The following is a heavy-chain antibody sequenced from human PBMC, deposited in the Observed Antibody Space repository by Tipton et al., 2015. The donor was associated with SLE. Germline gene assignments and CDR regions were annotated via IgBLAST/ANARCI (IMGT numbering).Heavy chain of an antibody. CDR2: IDYSGST. J-gene: IGHJ4*02. Sequence: LRLSCTVSGGSISSGDYYWSWIRQPPGKGLEWIGYIDYSGSTKYNPSLKSRVTISADSAKNQFSLKLSSVTAADTAVYYCARDRDYFYDSSGFDYWGQGALVTISS. D-gene: IGHD3-22*01. CDR1: GGSISSGDYY. CDR3: ARDRDYFYDSSGFDY. V-gene: IGHV4-61*08.